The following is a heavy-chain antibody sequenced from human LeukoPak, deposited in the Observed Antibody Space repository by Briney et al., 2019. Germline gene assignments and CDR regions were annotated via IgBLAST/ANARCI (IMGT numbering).Heavy chain of an antibody. CDR2: IYYSGST. CDR3: ARFGMSSFDY. V-gene: IGHV4-39*01. D-gene: IGHD3-16*01. CDR1: GGSISSYY. J-gene: IGHJ4*02. Sequence: SETLSLTCTVSGGSISSYYWGWIRQPPGKGLEWIGSIYYSGSTYYNPSLKSRVTISVDTSKNQFSLKLSSVTAADTAVYYCARFGMSSFDYWGQGTLVTVSS.